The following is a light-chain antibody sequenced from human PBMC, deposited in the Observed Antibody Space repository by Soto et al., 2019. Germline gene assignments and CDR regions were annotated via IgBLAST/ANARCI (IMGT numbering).Light chain of an antibody. J-gene: IGKJ3*01. CDR2: GAS. Sequence: EIVLTQSPGTLSLSPGERATLSCRASQSVSSSYLAWYQQKPDQAPRLLIYGASSRATGIPDRFSGSGSGTDFTLTISRLEPEDFAVYYCQQYGSSPRFGPGTKVHIK. V-gene: IGKV3-20*01. CDR1: QSVSSSY. CDR3: QQYGSSPR.